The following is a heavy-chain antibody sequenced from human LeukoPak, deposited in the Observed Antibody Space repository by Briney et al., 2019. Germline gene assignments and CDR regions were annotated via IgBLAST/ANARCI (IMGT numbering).Heavy chain of an antibody. J-gene: IGHJ4*02. CDR1: GSSISSDY. CDR2: ISYSGRT. Sequence: SETLSLTCTVSGSSISSDYWSWIRQPPGKGLEWIGYISYSGRTYYNPSLRSRVTISVDTSKSHFSLKLSSVTAADTAVYYCARGLYRYGRSTFDYWGQGTLVTVSS. V-gene: IGHV4-59*08. CDR3: ARGLYRYGRSTFDY. D-gene: IGHD2-2*02.